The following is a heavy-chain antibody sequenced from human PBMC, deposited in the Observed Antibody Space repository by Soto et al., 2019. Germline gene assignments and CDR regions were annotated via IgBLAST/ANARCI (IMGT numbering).Heavy chain of an antibody. D-gene: IGHD2-15*01. V-gene: IGHV3-15*01. CDR1: VFTFSNSW. CDR2: IKSKTDGGTT. CDR3: ARYRCRGDSCYRNYDFDL. Sequence: PVGSLRLSCASSVFTFSNSWMSWVRHSPGKWLEWVARIKSKTDGGTTDYAAPGKGRFTISRDDAKNSLYPQMNSLRAEDTAVYYCARYRCRGDSCYRNYDFDLLGQGTMVNVSS. J-gene: IGHJ3*01.